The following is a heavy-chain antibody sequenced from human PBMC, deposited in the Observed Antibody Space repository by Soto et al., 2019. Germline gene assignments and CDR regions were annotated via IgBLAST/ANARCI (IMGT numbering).Heavy chain of an antibody. V-gene: IGHV3-23*01. CDR2: LSSSSGVST. J-gene: IGHJ6*02. D-gene: IGHD6-6*01. CDR1: GFTFRNYA. Sequence: GGSLRLSCAASGFTFRNYAMSWVRQAPGKGLQWVSTLSSSSGVSTYYADSVKGRFTISRDNSKNTLYLQMNSLRAEDTAVYYCAKDASIAARPSPPYYYYGMDVWGQGTTVTVS. CDR3: AKDASIAARPSPPYYYYGMDV.